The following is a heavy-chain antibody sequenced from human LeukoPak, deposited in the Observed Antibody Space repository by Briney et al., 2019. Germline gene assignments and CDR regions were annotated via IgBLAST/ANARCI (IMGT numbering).Heavy chain of an antibody. J-gene: IGHJ4*02. CDR2: IKQDGSER. Sequence: PGGSLRLSCEASGFSMSVYWMSWVRQAPGKGLERVGNIKQDGSERNYVDSVKGRFTISRDNAKKSLYLQMNSLRAEDTAVYYCARDWGAYYPFFDYWGQGTLVTVSS. CDR3: ARDWGAYYPFFDY. CDR1: GFSMSVYW. D-gene: IGHD3-22*01. V-gene: IGHV3-7*01.